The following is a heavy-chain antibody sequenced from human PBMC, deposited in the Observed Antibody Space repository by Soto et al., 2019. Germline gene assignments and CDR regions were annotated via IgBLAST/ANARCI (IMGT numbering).Heavy chain of an antibody. J-gene: IGHJ5*02. Sequence: SETLSLTCTVSGGSITNYYWSWIRQPPGKGLEWIGYIYYSGSTYYNPSLKSRVTISVDTSKNQFSLKLSSVTAADTAVYYCARDSGIAAAGTEWFDPWGQGTLVTVSS. V-gene: IGHV4-59*06. CDR2: IYYSGST. CDR3: ARDSGIAAAGTEWFDP. D-gene: IGHD6-13*01. CDR1: GGSITNYY.